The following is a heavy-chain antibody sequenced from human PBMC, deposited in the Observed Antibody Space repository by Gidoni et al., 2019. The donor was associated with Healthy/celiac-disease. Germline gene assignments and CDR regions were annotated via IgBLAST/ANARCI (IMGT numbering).Heavy chain of an antibody. Sequence: QVQLVGSGGGVVQPGGSLRLSCAASGFTLSSYGMHWVRQAPGKGLEWVAVISYDGSNKYYADSVKGRFTISRDNSKKTLYLQMNSLRAEDTAVYYCARGLHSVAAAGTDYWGQGTLVTVSS. CDR2: ISYDGSNK. D-gene: IGHD6-13*01. CDR3: ARGLHSVAAAGTDY. J-gene: IGHJ4*02. V-gene: IGHV3-30-3*01. CDR1: GFTLSSYG.